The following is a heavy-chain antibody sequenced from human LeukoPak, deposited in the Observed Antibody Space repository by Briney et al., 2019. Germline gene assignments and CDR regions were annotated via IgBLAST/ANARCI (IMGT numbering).Heavy chain of an antibody. D-gene: IGHD1-26*01. CDR3: AKRGGSYIGYFDF. CDR2: IRYDGSDK. J-gene: IGHJ4*02. CDR1: GFTFSTYD. Sequence: GGSLGLSCAASGFTFSTYDMHWVRQAPGKGLEWVAFIRYDGSDKLYADSVTGRFTISRDNSKNTLYLQMNSLRPDDTAVYYCAKRGGSYIGYFDFWGQGTLVTVSS. V-gene: IGHV3-30*02.